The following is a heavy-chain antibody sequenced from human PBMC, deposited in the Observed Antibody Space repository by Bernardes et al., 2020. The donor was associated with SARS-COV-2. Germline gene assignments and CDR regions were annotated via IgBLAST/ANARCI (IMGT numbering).Heavy chain of an antibody. J-gene: IGHJ4*02. D-gene: IGHD5-12*01. CDR3: ARDRFTHDGYIYFDY. V-gene: IGHV3-30-3*01. CDR2: ISYDGSNK. Sequence: GGSLRLSCAASGFSFSSYAMHWVRQAPGKALEWVAVISYDGSNKYYADSVKGRFTISRDNSKNTLYLQMNSLRAEDTAVYYCARDRFTHDGYIYFDYWGQGTLVTVSS. CDR1: GFSFSSYA.